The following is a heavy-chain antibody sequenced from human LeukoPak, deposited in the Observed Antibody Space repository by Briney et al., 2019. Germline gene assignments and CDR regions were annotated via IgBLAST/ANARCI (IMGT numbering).Heavy chain of an antibody. D-gene: IGHD5-24*01. Sequence: SQTLSLTCAISGDSVSSNSAAWNWIRQSPSRGLEWLGRTYYRSKWFNNYAISVKSRITIDPDTPKNQFSLQLNSVTPEDTAVYYCARWLHQQADMGVWGQGTTVTVSS. CDR3: ARWLHQQADMGV. J-gene: IGHJ6*02. V-gene: IGHV6-1*01. CDR2: TYYRSKWFN. CDR1: GDSVSSNSAA.